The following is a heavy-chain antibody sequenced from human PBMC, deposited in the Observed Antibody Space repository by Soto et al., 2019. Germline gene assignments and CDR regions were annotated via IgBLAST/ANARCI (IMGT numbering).Heavy chain of an antibody. CDR3: ARDQLEGNWFDP. Sequence: QLQLQESGSGLVRPSQTLSLTCAVSGGSISSGGYSWNWIRQPPGKGLEWIGYIYHSGSTLYNPPPKSRVTISVEKSKTQFSLKLSSATAADTAVYYCARDQLEGNWFDPWGQGTLVTVSS. V-gene: IGHV4-30-2*01. J-gene: IGHJ5*02. CDR2: IYHSGST. D-gene: IGHD1-1*01. CDR1: GGSISSGGYS.